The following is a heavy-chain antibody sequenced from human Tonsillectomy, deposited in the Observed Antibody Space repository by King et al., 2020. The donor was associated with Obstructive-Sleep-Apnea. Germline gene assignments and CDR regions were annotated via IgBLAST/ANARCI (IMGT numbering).Heavy chain of an antibody. Sequence: TLKESGPTLVKPTQTLTLTCTFSGFSLSTSGVGVGWIRQPPGKALEWLALIYLNDDKRYSPSLKSRLTITKDTSKNQVVLTMTNMDPVDTATYYCAHTPGIVATTRAFDYWGQGTLVTVSS. J-gene: IGHJ4*02. D-gene: IGHD5-12*01. CDR3: AHTPGIVATTRAFDY. V-gene: IGHV2-5*01. CDR1: GFSLSTSGVG. CDR2: IYLNDDK.